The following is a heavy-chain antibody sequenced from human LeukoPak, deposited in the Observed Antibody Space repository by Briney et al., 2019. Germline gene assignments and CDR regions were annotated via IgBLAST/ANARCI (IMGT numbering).Heavy chain of an antibody. V-gene: IGHV4-59*01. CDR3: ARVDSSGWYRVY. Sequence: SETLSLTRTVSGGSISSYYWSWIRQPPGKGLEGIGYIYYSGSTNYNPSLKSRVTISVDTSKNQFSLKLSSVTAADTAVYYCARVDSSGWYRVYWGQGTLVTVSS. CDR2: IYYSGST. CDR1: GGSISSYY. J-gene: IGHJ4*02. D-gene: IGHD6-19*01.